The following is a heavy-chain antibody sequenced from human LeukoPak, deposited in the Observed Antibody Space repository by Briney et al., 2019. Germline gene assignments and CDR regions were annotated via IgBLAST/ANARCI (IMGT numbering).Heavy chain of an antibody. CDR2: ISSSSSYI. V-gene: IGHV3-21*01. D-gene: IGHD3-10*02. Sequence: GGSLRLSCAASGFTFSSYSMNWVRQAPGKGLEWVSSISSSSSYIYYADSVKGRFTISRDNAKNSLYLQMNSLRAEDTAVYYCARGGVFGEPTDLDYWGQGTLVTVSS. J-gene: IGHJ4*02. CDR1: GFTFSSYS. CDR3: ARGGVFGEPTDLDY.